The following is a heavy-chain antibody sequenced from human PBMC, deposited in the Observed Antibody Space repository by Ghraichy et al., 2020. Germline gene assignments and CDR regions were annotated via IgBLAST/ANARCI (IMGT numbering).Heavy chain of an antibody. CDR2: IYYSGST. CDR1: GGSISSGDYY. J-gene: IGHJ4*02. D-gene: IGHD5-18*01. CDR3: AREGGRGYSFHY. V-gene: IGHV4-30-4*01. Sequence: SETLSLTCTVSGGSISSGDYYWSWIRQPPGKGLVWIGYIYYSGSTYYNPSLKSRVTISVDTSKNQFSLKLSSVTAADTAVYYCAREGGRGYSFHYWGQGTLVTVSS.